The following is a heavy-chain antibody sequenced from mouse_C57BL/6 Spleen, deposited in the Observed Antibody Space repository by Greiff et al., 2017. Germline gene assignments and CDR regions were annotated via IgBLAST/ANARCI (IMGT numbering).Heavy chain of an antibody. D-gene: IGHD2-4*01. J-gene: IGHJ2*01. CDR2: IYPSDSET. Sequence: VQLQQPGAELVRPGSSVKLSCKASGYTFTSYWMDWVKQRPGQGLEWIGNIYPSDSETHYNQKFKDKATLTVDKSSSTAYMQLSSLTSEDSAVYDCAISSYDYDVGFDYWGQGTTLTVSS. CDR3: AISSYDYDVGFDY. CDR1: GYTFTSYW. V-gene: IGHV1-61*01.